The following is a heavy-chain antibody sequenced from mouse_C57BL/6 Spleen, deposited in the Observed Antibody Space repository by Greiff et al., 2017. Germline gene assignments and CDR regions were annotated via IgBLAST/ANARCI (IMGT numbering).Heavy chain of an antibody. J-gene: IGHJ4*01. D-gene: IGHD2-5*01. CDR1: GYTFTSYW. CDR2: IGPSDSYT. CDR3: ERRRVYSNYGDYAMDY. Sequence: QVQLQQPGAELVMPGASVKLSCKASGYTFTSYWMHWVKQRPGQGLEWIGEIGPSDSYTNYNQKFKGKSTLTVDKSSSTAYMQLSSLTSEDSAVYYCERRRVYSNYGDYAMDYWGQGTSVTVSS. V-gene: IGHV1-69*01.